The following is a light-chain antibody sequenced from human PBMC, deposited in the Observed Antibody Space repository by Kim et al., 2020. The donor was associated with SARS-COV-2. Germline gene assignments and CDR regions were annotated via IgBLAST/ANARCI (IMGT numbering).Light chain of an antibody. J-gene: IGKJ1*01. CDR1: QMVDSNH. Sequence: PGGRAALSCRPSQMVDSNHLAGDPRKPGQAPRLLVYGASSRAPGIPDRFSGSGSGTDFTLTITRLEPEDFAVYYCQQYSSSPATFGQGTKVDIK. V-gene: IGKV3-20*01. CDR2: GAS. CDR3: QQYSSSPAT.